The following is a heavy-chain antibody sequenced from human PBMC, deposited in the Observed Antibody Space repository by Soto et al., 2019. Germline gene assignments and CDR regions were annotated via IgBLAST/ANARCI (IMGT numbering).Heavy chain of an antibody. V-gene: IGHV3-9*01. CDR3: XXXXXXXXXLXXXXDV. J-gene: IGHJ6*03. Sequence: EVQLVESGGTLVQPGRSLRLSCAASGFAFRDFAMHWVRQTPGKGLEWVSGITWNGVAMGYGDSVRGRFTISRDDAKNSLYLQMNSLRPEXTALXXXXXXXXXXXXLXXXXDVWXKGTSVTXS. CDR2: ITWNGVAM. CDR1: GFAFRDFA.